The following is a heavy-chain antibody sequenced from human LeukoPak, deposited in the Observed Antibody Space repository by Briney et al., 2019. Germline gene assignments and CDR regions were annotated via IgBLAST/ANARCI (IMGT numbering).Heavy chain of an antibody. Sequence: SETLSLTCTVSGGSISSGSYYWSWIRQPAGKGLEWIGRIYTSGSTNYNPSLKSRATISVDTSKNQFSLKLSSVTAADTAVYYCARAPLYHDFWSGYQDYWGQGTLVTVSS. CDR1: GGSISSGSYY. CDR3: ARAPLYHDFWSGYQDY. CDR2: IYTSGST. V-gene: IGHV4-61*02. D-gene: IGHD3-3*01. J-gene: IGHJ4*02.